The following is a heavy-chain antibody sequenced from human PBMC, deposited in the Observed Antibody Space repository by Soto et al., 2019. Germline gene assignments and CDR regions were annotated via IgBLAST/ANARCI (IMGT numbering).Heavy chain of an antibody. D-gene: IGHD6-13*01. Sequence: PGGSLRLSCAASGFTFSSYAMSWVRQAPRKGLEWVSAITDSGFSTFYSDSVKGRFTISRDNSKNTLFLQMNSLRVEDTAVYYCAKELGKAATEPFDPWGQGTLVTVSS. CDR2: ITDSGFST. V-gene: IGHV3-23*01. J-gene: IGHJ5*02. CDR3: AKELGKAATEPFDP. CDR1: GFTFSSYA.